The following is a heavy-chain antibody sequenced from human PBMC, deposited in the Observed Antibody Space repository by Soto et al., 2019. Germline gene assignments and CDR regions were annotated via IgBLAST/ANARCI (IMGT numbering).Heavy chain of an antibody. CDR2: ISGSGGST. D-gene: IGHD3-16*01. J-gene: IGHJ4*02. Sequence: GRSLRLSCAASGFTFSSYAMSWVRQAPGKGLEWVSAISGSGGSTYYADSVKGRFTISRDKSKNTLYLQMNSLRAEDTAVYYCAKGPSGGHFDYWGQGTLVTVSS. CDR3: AKGPSGGHFDY. CDR1: GFTFSSYA. V-gene: IGHV3-23*01.